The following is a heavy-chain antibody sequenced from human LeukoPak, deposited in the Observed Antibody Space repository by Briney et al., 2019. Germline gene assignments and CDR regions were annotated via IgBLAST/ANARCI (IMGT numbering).Heavy chain of an antibody. CDR2: INAGNGNT. D-gene: IGHD6-13*01. V-gene: IGHV1-3*01. CDR3: ARTDSSSWYGPFRK. CDR1: GYIFTSYA. Sequence: ASVKVSCKASGYIFTSYAMHWVRQAPGQRLEWMGWINAGNGNTKYSQKFQGRVTVTRDTSASTAHMELSSLRSEDTAVYYCARTDSSSWYGPFRKWGQGTLVTVSS. J-gene: IGHJ4*02.